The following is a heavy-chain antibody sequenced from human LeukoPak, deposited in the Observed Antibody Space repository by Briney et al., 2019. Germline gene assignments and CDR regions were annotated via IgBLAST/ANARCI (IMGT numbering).Heavy chain of an antibody. V-gene: IGHV3-21*01. CDR2: ISSSSSYI. CDR3: ARVIAAAGTVNWFDP. J-gene: IGHJ5*02. Sequence: GGSLRLSCAASGFTFSSYSMNWVRQAPGKGLEWVSSISSSSSYIYYADSVKGRFTISRDNAKNSLYLQMNSLRAEDTAVYYCARVIAAAGTVNWFDPWGQGTLVTVSS. D-gene: IGHD6-13*01. CDR1: GFTFSSYS.